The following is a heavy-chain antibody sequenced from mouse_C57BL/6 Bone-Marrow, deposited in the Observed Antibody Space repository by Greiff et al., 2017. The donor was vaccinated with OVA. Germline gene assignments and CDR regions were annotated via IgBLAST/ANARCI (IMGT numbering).Heavy chain of an antibody. CDR1: GYTFTDYY. Sequence: VQLQESGAELVRPGASVKLSCKASGYTFTDYYINWVKQRPGQGLEWIARIYPGSGNTYYNEKFKGKATLTAEKSSSTAYMQLSSLTSEDSAVYFCARDGDGYYWYFDVWGTGTTVTVSS. CDR3: ARDGDGYYWYFDV. CDR2: IYPGSGNT. V-gene: IGHV1-76*01. D-gene: IGHD2-3*01. J-gene: IGHJ1*03.